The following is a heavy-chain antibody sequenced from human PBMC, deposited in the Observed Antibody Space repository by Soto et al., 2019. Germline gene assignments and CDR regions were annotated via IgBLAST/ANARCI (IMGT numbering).Heavy chain of an antibody. CDR3: ARVNYGDYGGVYDY. V-gene: IGHV3-74*01. D-gene: IGHD4-17*01. CDR2: INSDGSST. J-gene: IGHJ4*02. CDR1: GFTVSSYL. Sequence: EVQLVASGGGLVQPGGSLRLSCAASGFTVSSYLMHWVRQAPGKGLVWVSRINSDGSSTSFADSVKGRFTISRDNAKNTRYLQMNSQRAEDTAVYYCARVNYGDYGGVYDYWGQGTLVTVSS.